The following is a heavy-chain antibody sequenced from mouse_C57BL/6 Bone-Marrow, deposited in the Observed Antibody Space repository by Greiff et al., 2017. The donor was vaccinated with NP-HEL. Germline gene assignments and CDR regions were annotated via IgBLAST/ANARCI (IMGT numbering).Heavy chain of an antibody. V-gene: IGHV5-17*01. CDR1: GFTFSDYG. CDR3: ARKQPARFAY. CDR2: ISSGSSTI. J-gene: IGHJ3*01. Sequence: EVMLVESGGGLVKPGGSLKLSCAASGFTFSDYGMHWVRQAPEKGLEWVAYISSGSSTIYYADTVKGRFTISRDNAKNTLFLQMTSLRSEDTAMYYCARKQPARFAYWGQGTLVTVSA. D-gene: IGHD6-1*01.